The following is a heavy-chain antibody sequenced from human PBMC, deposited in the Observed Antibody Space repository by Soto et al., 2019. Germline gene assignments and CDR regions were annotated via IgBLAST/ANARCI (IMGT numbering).Heavy chain of an antibody. CDR1: GGSFSGYY. CDR2: INHSGST. J-gene: IGHJ6*02. V-gene: IGHV4-34*01. D-gene: IGHD6-6*01. CDR3: ARGEKRIAARYYYYYGMDV. Sequence: PSETLSLTCAVYGGSFSGYYWSWIRQPPGKGLEWIGGINHSGSTNYNPSLKSRVTISVDTSKNQFSLKLSSVTAADTAVYYCARGEKRIAARYYYYYGMDVWGQGTTVTVSS.